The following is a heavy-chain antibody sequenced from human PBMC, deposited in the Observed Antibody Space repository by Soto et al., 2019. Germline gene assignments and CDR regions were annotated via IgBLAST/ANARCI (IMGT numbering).Heavy chain of an antibody. J-gene: IGHJ4*02. CDR1: GFTFSSYA. CDR3: ARVLRGGSYPPHFDY. V-gene: IGHV3-30-3*01. Sequence: GGSLRLSCAASGFTFSSYAMHWVRQAPGKGLEWVAVISYDGSNKYYADSVKGRFTISRDNSKNTLYLQMNSLRAEDTAVYYCARVLRGGSYPPHFDYWGQGTLVTVS. CDR2: ISYDGSNK. D-gene: IGHD1-26*01.